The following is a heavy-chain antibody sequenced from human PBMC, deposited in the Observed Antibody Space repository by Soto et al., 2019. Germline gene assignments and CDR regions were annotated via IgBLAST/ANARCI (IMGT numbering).Heavy chain of an antibody. D-gene: IGHD4-17*01. CDR2: IYYSGST. Sequence: SETLSLTCIVSGSSISSYYWSWIRQPPGKGLEWIGNIYYSGSTNYNPSLKSRVTISVDTSKKQLSLKLTSVTAADTAVYYCPRVGAYYGDYTNFDYWGQGTRVTVSS. J-gene: IGHJ4*02. V-gene: IGHV4-59*01. CDR1: GSSISSYY. CDR3: PRVGAYYGDYTNFDY.